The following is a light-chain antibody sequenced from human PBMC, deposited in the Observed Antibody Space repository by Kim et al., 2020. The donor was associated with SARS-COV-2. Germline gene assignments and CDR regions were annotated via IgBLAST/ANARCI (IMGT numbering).Light chain of an antibody. Sequence: SYELTQPPSVSVAPGKTARITCGGNNIGSKGVHWYQQKPGPAPVLVIYYDSDRPSGIPERFSGSNSGNTATLTISRVEAGDEADYYCQVWDSSGDHYVFGTGTKVTVL. CDR1: NIGSKG. CDR2: YDS. V-gene: IGLV3-21*04. J-gene: IGLJ1*01. CDR3: QVWDSSGDHYV.